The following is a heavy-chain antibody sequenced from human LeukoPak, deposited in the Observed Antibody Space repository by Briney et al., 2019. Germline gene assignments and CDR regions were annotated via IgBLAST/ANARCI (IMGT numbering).Heavy chain of an antibody. D-gene: IGHD6-19*01. J-gene: IGHJ3*02. Sequence: ASVKVSCKASGYTFTSSDINWVRQATGQGLEWMGWMNPNSGNTGYAQKFQGRVTITRNTSISTAYMELSSLRSEDTAVYYCARVDSSGWDAFDIWGQGTMVTVSS. CDR1: GYTFTSSD. CDR2: MNPNSGNT. CDR3: ARVDSSGWDAFDI. V-gene: IGHV1-8*03.